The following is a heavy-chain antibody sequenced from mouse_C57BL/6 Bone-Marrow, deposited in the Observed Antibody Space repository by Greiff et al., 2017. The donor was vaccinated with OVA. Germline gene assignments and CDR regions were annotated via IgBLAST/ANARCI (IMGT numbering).Heavy chain of an antibody. D-gene: IGHD2-5*01. Sequence: EVQLVESEGGLVQPGSSMKLSCTASGFTFSDYYMAWVRQVPEKGLEWVANINYDGSSTYYLDSLKSRFIISRDNAKNILYLQMSSLKSEDTATYYCARDYSNYYPYWYFDVWGTGTTVTVSS. V-gene: IGHV5-16*01. CDR3: ARDYSNYYPYWYFDV. CDR2: INYDGSST. CDR1: GFTFSDYY. J-gene: IGHJ1*03.